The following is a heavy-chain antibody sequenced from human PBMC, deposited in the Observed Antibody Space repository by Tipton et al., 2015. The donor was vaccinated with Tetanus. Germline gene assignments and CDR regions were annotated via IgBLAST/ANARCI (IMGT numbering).Heavy chain of an antibody. CDR3: ARRSLTNYGLDV. J-gene: IGHJ6*02. D-gene: IGHD1-1*01. CDR2: ISGHSTYI. CDR1: GFNFGDFN. Sequence: SLRLSCQGSGFNFGDFNMNWIRQTPGKGLQWVSSISGHSTYIHYAESVRGRFSVSRDNAENSLYLQVDSLRAEDTAVYFCARRSLTNYGLDVWGQGTPVTVSS. V-gene: IGHV3-21*01.